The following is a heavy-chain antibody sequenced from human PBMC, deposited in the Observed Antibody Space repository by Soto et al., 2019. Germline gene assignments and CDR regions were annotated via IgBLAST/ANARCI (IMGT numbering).Heavy chain of an antibody. Sequence: QIQLVQSAAEVKKPGASVKVSCKTSGYTFVSYGISWVRQAPGQGLEWMGWISPYNGNTNFAQRFRGRVTLTTDTSPDSVYMDLGSLKSDDTAVHYCARDQNFFDSSGYYEPWGQGTLITVSS. CDR3: ARDQNFFDSSGYYEP. V-gene: IGHV1-18*04. D-gene: IGHD3-22*01. CDR1: GYTFVSYG. CDR2: ISPYNGNT. J-gene: IGHJ5*02.